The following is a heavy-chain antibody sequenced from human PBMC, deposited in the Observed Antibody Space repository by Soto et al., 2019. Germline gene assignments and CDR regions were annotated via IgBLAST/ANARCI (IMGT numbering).Heavy chain of an antibody. D-gene: IGHD3-9*01. CDR1: GGSISSGGYS. CDR3: ARETDIMTGYYFDY. V-gene: IGHV4-31*03. CDR2: IYYSGST. Sequence: QVQLQESGPGRVKPSQTLSLTCTVSGGSISSGGYSWTWIRQHPGKGLEWIGYIYYSGSTYYNSSLKSRVIISVDTSKNQFSLKLSSVTAADTAVYYCARETDIMTGYYFDYWGQGTLVTVSS. J-gene: IGHJ4*02.